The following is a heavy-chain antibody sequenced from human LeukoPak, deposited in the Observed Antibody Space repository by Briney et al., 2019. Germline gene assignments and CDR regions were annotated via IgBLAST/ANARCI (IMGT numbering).Heavy chain of an antibody. CDR1: GGSISSYY. J-gene: IGHJ6*02. CDR3: ARRPRYSGSSRYYYYGMDV. Sequence: SETLSLTCTVSGGSISSYYWSWIRQPPGKGLEWIGYIYYSGSTNYNPSLKSRVTMSVDTSKNQFSLKLSSVTAADTTVYYCARRPRYSGSSRYYYYGMDVWGQGTTVTVSS. D-gene: IGHD6-6*01. CDR2: IYYSGST. V-gene: IGHV4-59*08.